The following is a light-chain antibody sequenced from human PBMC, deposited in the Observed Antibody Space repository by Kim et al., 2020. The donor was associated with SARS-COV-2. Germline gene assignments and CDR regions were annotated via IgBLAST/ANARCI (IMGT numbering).Light chain of an antibody. Sequence: GQSGTIACTGTSSDVGGYDYVSWDQHHPGKAPKLMIYEVTKRPSGVPDRFSGAKSGNTASLTVSGLQAEDEADYYCNSYAGSNNVVFGGGTQLTVL. J-gene: IGLJ2*01. CDR1: SSDVGGYDY. CDR2: EVT. CDR3: NSYAGSNNVV. V-gene: IGLV2-8*01.